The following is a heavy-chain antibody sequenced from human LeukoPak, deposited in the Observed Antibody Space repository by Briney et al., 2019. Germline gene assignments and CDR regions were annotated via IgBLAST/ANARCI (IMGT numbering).Heavy chain of an antibody. D-gene: IGHD3-22*01. V-gene: IGHV1-3*01. CDR1: GHTFTSYA. Sequence: GASVKVSCKASGHTFTSYAMHWVRQAPGQRPEWMGWINAGNGNTKYSQKFQGRVTIARDTSASTAYMELSSLRSEDTAVYYCARPIGLTENFYDSSGYYYDDPDAFDIWGQGTMVTVSS. CDR3: ARPIGLTENFYDSSGYYYDDPDAFDI. J-gene: IGHJ3*02. CDR2: INAGNGNT.